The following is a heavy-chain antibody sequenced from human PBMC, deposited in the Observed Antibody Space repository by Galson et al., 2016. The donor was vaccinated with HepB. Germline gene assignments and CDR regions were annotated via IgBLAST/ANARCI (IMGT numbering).Heavy chain of an antibody. CDR2: ISNDGSNK. D-gene: IGHD2-15*01. V-gene: IGHV3-30*18. CDR1: GFTFSIYS. CDR3: VKVGCRGGNCYSGAGLDY. J-gene: IGHJ4*02. Sequence: SLRLSCAASGFTFSIYSMHWVRQAPGKGLEWVAVISNDGSNKYYADSVKGRFTISRDNSKNTLYLQMNSLRAEDTAVYYCVKVGCRGGNCYSGAGLDYWGQGTLVTVSS.